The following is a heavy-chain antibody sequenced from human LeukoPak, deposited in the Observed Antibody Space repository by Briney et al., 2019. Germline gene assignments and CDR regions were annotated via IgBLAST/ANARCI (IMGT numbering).Heavy chain of an antibody. CDR2: ISSSGSAI. CDR3: AKDRLKYSSGWYTWFD. J-gene: IGHJ4*02. Sequence: PGGSLRLSCAASGFPLSSYSINWVRQAPGKGLEWVSYISSSGSAIYYVDSVKGRFTVSRDNAKNSLFLQMNSLRAEDTAVYYCAKDRLKYSSGWYTWFDWGQGTLVTVSS. V-gene: IGHV3-48*01. D-gene: IGHD6-13*01. CDR1: GFPLSSYS.